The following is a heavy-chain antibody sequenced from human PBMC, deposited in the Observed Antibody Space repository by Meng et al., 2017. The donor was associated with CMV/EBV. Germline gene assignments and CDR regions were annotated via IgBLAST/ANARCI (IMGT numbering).Heavy chain of an antibody. Sequence: ASVTVSFKASGYTFTSYDINWVRQATGQGLEWMGWMNPNSGNTGYAQKFQGRVTMTRNTSISTAYMELSSLRSEDTAVYYCARAPSPLYCSSTSCYTGGMDVWGQGTTVTVSS. CDR2: MNPNSGNT. CDR1: GYTFTSYD. D-gene: IGHD2-2*02. J-gene: IGHJ6*02. V-gene: IGHV1-8*01. CDR3: ARAPSPLYCSSTSCYTGGMDV.